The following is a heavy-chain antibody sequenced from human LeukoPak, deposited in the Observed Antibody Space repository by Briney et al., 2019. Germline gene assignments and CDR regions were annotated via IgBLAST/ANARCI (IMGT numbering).Heavy chain of an antibody. CDR3: AKESNWNYMVYYFDY. D-gene: IGHD1-7*01. CDR2: ISSSSNYI. J-gene: IGHJ4*02. CDR1: GFTFSDYS. Sequence: GGSLRLSCAASGFTFSDYSMNWVRQAPGKGLEWVSSISSSSNYIYYADSVKGRFTISRHNAKNSLYLQMNGLRAEDTAVYYCAKESNWNYMVYYFDYWGQGTLVTVSS. V-gene: IGHV3-21*01.